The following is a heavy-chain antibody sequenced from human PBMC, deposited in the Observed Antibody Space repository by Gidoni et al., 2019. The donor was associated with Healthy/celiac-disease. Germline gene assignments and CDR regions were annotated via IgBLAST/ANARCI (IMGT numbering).Heavy chain of an antibody. V-gene: IGHV3-21*01. CDR1: GFTFSSYS. Sequence: EVQLVESGGGLVKPGGSLRLSCAASGFTFSSYSMNWVRLAPGKGLEWVSSISSSSSYIYYADSVKGRFTISRDNAKNSLYLQMNSLRAEDTAVYYCARPASYSSSWESDAFDIWGQGTMVTVSS. CDR2: ISSSSSYI. D-gene: IGHD6-13*01. CDR3: ARPASYSSSWESDAFDI. J-gene: IGHJ3*02.